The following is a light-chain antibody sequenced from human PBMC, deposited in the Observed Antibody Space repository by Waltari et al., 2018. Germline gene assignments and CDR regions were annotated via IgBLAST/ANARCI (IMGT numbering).Light chain of an antibody. CDR2: GAY. CDR3: QQSYGIPRS. V-gene: IGKV1-39*01. Sequence: DIQMTQSPSTLSTFVGDRVTITCRASQSISTYVNWYQQKPGKAPKLLIYGAYSLQSGVPSRFSGSGSGTDFTLTISSLQPEDVATYYCQQSYGIPRSFGQGTKLEIK. CDR1: QSISTY. J-gene: IGKJ2*03.